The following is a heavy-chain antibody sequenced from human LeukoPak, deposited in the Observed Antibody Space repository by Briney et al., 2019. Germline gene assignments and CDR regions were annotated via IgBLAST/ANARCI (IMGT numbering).Heavy chain of an antibody. CDR1: GGSISSGGYS. V-gene: IGHV4-30-2*01. D-gene: IGHD6-19*01. CDR2: IYHSGST. CDR3: ARAYSSGWYIF. Sequence: PSQTLSLTCAVSGGSISSGGYSWSWIRQPPGKGLEWIGYIYHSGSTYYNPSLKSRVTISVDRSKNQFSLKLGSVTAADTAVYYCARAYSSGWYIFWGQGTLVTVSS. J-gene: IGHJ4*02.